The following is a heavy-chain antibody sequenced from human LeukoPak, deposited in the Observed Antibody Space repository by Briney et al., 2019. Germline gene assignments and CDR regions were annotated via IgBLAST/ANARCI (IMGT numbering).Heavy chain of an antibody. D-gene: IGHD1-1*01. CDR2: ITAYNGNR. CDR1: GYTFSNYG. V-gene: IGHV1-18*01. Sequence: ASVKVSCKPSGYTFSNYGISWVRQAPGQGLEWMGWITAYNGNRLYAQRFQGRITLTTDTSTSTSYMELRSLEYDDTAIYYCARDNDRVVDHWGQGTLVTVSS. J-gene: IGHJ4*01. CDR3: ARDNDRVVDH.